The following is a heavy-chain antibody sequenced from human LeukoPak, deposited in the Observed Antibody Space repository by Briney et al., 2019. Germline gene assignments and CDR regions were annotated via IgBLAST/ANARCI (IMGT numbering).Heavy chain of an antibody. Sequence: PGGSLRLSCAASGFTLTNYTMNWVRQAPGKGLEWVSSISSSSTYIYYADSVKGRFTISRDNAKNSLYLQMNSLRAEDTAVYYCARSDSSSAMSLFDYWGQGTLVTVSS. CDR3: ARSDSSSAMSLFDY. V-gene: IGHV3-21*01. CDR1: GFTLTNYT. D-gene: IGHD6-13*01. CDR2: ISSSSTYI. J-gene: IGHJ4*02.